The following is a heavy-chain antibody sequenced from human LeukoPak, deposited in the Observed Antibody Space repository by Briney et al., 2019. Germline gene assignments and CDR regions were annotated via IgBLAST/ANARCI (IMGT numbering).Heavy chain of an antibody. Sequence: GASVKVSFKASGYTFTTYGISWVRQAPGQGLEWMGWISAHNGDTNYAQRLQGRVTMTTDTSTSTDYMELRSLRSDDTAVYYCARVKARSGSYSLDYWGQGTLVTVSS. V-gene: IGHV1-18*01. D-gene: IGHD1-26*01. CDR3: ARVKARSGSYSLDY. J-gene: IGHJ4*02. CDR1: GYTFTTYG. CDR2: ISAHNGDT.